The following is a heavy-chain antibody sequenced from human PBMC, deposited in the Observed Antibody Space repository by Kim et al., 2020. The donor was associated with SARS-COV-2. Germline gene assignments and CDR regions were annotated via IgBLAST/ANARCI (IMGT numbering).Heavy chain of an antibody. J-gene: IGHJ4*02. Sequence: SVKVSCKASGGTFSSYAISWVRQAPGQGLEWMGGIIPIFGTANYAQKFQGRVTITADESTSTAYMELSSLRSEDTAVYYCARVGYYDFWSTPRNFDYWGQGTLVTVSS. V-gene: IGHV1-69*13. CDR3: ARVGYYDFWSTPRNFDY. D-gene: IGHD3-3*01. CDR1: GGTFSSYA. CDR2: IIPIFGTA.